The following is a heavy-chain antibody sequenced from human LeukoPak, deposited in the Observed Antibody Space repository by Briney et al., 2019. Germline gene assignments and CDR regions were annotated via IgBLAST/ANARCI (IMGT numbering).Heavy chain of an antibody. CDR2: VDPEDGET. D-gene: IGHD3-9*01. Sequence: ASVKVSCKVSGYTFTDYYMHWVQQAPGKGLEWMGLVDPEDGETIYAEKLQGRVTITADTSTDTAYMELSSLRSEDTAVYYCATDTLTGSNWFDPWGQGTLATVSS. J-gene: IGHJ5*02. CDR1: GYTFTDYY. CDR3: ATDTLTGSNWFDP. V-gene: IGHV1-69-2*01.